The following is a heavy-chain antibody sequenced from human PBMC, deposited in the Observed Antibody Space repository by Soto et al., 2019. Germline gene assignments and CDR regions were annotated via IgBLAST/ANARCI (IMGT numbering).Heavy chain of an antibody. Sequence: QVQLQQWGAGLLKPSETLSLTCAVYGGSFSGYYWSWVRQPPGKGLEWIGEINHSGSTNYNPSLKSRVTISVDTSKNQFSLKLSSVTAADTAVYYCARGSLSHYWGQGTLVTVSS. J-gene: IGHJ4*02. CDR1: GGSFSGYY. V-gene: IGHV4-34*01. D-gene: IGHD1-26*01. CDR3: ARGSLSHY. CDR2: INHSGST.